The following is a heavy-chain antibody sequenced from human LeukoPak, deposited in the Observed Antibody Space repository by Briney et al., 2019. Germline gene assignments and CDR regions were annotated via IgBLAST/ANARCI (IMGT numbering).Heavy chain of an antibody. D-gene: IGHD2-21*01. J-gene: IGHJ4*02. CDR2: IYHSGST. CDR3: ARDNVAYCGGDCYDY. Sequence: SQTLSLTCAVSGGSISSGGYSWSWIRQPPGKGLEWIGYIYHSGSTYYNPSLKSRVTISVDRSKNQFSLKLSSVTAADTAVYYSARDNVAYCGGDCYDYWGQGTLVTVSS. CDR1: GGSISSGGYS. V-gene: IGHV4-30-2*01.